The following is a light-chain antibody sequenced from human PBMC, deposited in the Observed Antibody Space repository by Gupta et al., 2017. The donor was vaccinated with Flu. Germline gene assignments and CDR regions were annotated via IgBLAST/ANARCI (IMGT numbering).Light chain of an antibody. Sequence: SRSVLNSSNNKSYLAWYQQKPGQPPKLLIYWASTRESGVPDRFSGSGSGTDFTPTISSLQAEDVAVYYCQQYYTTPQTFGQGAKVEIK. J-gene: IGKJ1*01. V-gene: IGKV4-1*01. CDR2: WAS. CDR1: RSVLNSSNNKSY. CDR3: QQYYTTPQT.